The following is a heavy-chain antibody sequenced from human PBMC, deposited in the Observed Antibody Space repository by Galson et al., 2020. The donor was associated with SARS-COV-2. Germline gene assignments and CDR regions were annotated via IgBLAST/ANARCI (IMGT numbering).Heavy chain of an antibody. D-gene: IGHD3-22*01. CDR3: AGAPRDYYDSSGYYEGTWFDP. CDR2: T. V-gene: IGHV4-39*07. J-gene: IGHJ5*02. Sequence: TYYNASLKSRVTISVDTSKNQLSLKLTSMTVADTAVYYCAGAPRDYYDSSGYYEGTWFDPWGQGILVTVST.